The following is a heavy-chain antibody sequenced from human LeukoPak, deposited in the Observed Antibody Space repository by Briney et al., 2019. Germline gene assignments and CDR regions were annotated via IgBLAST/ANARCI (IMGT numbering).Heavy chain of an antibody. CDR3: ASGYSGSHLDY. Sequence: PSETLSLTCTVSGGSISSGDYYCSWIRQPPGGGLELIGYIYYSGSTSYNPSLNSRVTISVDTSKNQFSLKLSSVTAADTAVYYCASGYSGSHLDYWGQGTLVTVSS. D-gene: IGHD1-26*01. CDR1: GGSISSGDYY. J-gene: IGHJ4*02. V-gene: IGHV4-30-4*08. CDR2: IYYSGST.